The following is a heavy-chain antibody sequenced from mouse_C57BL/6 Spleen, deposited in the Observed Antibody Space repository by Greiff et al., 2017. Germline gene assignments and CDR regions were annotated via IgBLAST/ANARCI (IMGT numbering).Heavy chain of an antibody. J-gene: IGHJ1*03. Sequence: VQLQQPGAELVRPGTSVKLSCKASGYTFTSYWMHWVKQRPGQGLEWLGVSDPSDSYTNYNQKFKGKATLTVDTSHRTAYMQRSSLTSEDSAVYYCARSGDYYGSSYGYFDVWGTGTTVTVSS. CDR2: SDPSDSYT. V-gene: IGHV1-59*01. CDR1: GYTFTSYW. CDR3: ARSGDYYGSSYGYFDV. D-gene: IGHD1-1*01.